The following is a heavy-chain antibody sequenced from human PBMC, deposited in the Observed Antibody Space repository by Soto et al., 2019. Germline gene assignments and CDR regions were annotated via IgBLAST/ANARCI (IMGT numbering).Heavy chain of an antibody. J-gene: IGHJ4*02. D-gene: IGHD2-15*01. V-gene: IGHV1-69*01. CDR1: GETLNSNP. Sequence: QVQLVQSGAEVKKPGSSLKVSCKAFGETLNSNPIGWVRQAPGQGLEWVGGIVPLSDRTNYAQELQGRVTVTADGSTSTVYMELSNLKSDDTAVYYCARNSGRDCPSGGGCFSLGVWGQGSLITVSS. CDR2: IVPLSDRT. CDR3: ARNSGRDCPSGGGCFSLGV.